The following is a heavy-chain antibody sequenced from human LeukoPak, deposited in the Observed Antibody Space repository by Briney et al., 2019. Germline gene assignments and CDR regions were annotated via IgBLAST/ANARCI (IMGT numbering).Heavy chain of an antibody. V-gene: IGHV4-59*01. J-gene: IGHJ6*02. CDR3: ARGDIVVVTATTYYYYGMDV. Sequence: SETLSLTCTVSGGSISSYYWSWIRQPPGKGLEWIGYIYYSGSTNYNPSLKSRVTISVDTSKNQFSLKLSSMTAADTAVYYCARGDIVVVTATTYYYYGMDVWGQGTTVTVSS. D-gene: IGHD2-21*02. CDR2: IYYSGST. CDR1: GGSISSYY.